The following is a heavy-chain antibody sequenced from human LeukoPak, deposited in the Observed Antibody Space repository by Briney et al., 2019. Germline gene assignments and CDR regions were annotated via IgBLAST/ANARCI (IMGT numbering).Heavy chain of an antibody. CDR1: GYTFTSYY. V-gene: IGHV1-46*01. D-gene: IGHD2-2*01. CDR3: ARGARGYCSSTSCLDYFDY. Sequence: ASVKVSCKASGYTFTSYYMHWVRQAPGQGLEWMGIINPSGGSTSYAQKFQGRVTMTRDTSTSTVYMELSSLRSEDTTVYYCARGARGYCSSTSCLDYFDYWGQGTLVTVSS. CDR2: INPSGGST. J-gene: IGHJ4*02.